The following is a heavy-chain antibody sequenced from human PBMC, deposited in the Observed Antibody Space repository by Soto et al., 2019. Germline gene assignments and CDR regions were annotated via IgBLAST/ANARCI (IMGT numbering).Heavy chain of an antibody. D-gene: IGHD3-9*01. J-gene: IGHJ4*02. V-gene: IGHV5-10-1*01. CDR1: VYSFTSYW. CDR2: IDTSDSYT. Sequence: GESLKISCKGSVYSFTSYWISWVRQMPGKGLEWMGRIDTSDSYTNYSPSFQGHVTISADKSISTAYLQWSSLKASDTAMYYCATRLTGYLDEYWGQGTQVTVSS. CDR3: ATRLTGYLDEY.